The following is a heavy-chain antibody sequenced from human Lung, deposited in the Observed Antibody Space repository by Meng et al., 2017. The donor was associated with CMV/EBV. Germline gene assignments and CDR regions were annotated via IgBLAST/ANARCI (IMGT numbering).Heavy chain of an antibody. CDR3: ASDYGGNSALY. Sequence: LXCAVYGGSFSGYYWSWIRQPPGKGLEWIGEINHSGSTNYNPSLKSRVTISVDTSKNQFSLKLSSVTAADTAVYYCASDYGGNSALYWGQGTLV. CDR1: GGSFSGYY. V-gene: IGHV4-34*01. J-gene: IGHJ4*02. CDR2: INHSGST. D-gene: IGHD4-23*01.